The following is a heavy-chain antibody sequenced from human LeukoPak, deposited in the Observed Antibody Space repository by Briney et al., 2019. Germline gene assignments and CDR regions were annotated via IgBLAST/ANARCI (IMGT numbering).Heavy chain of an antibody. D-gene: IGHD3-10*01. V-gene: IGHV4-61*05. CDR3: ARGSGSYYNKFDY. CDR2: MYSSGST. CDR1: GGSILSSLCY. J-gene: IGHJ4*02. Sequence: SETLPQTCTGSGGSILSSLCYGRWIRQPPGKGLEWIGYMYSSGSTNYNPSLKSRVTISVDTSKNQFSMKLSSVTAADTAVYYCARGSGSYYNKFDYWGQGTLVTVSS.